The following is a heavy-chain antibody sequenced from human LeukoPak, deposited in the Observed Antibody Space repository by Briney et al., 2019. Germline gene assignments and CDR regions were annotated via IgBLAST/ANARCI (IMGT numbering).Heavy chain of an antibody. CDR2: IIPILGIP. J-gene: IGHJ5*02. CDR3: ARGALRAVAGKRYWFDP. Sequence: GSSVKVSCKASGGTFSSYAISWVRQAPGQGLEWMGRIIPILGIPNYAQKFQGRVTITADKSTTTAYMELSSLRSEDTAVYYCARGALRAVAGKRYWFDPWGQGTLVTVSS. CDR1: GGTFSSYA. D-gene: IGHD6-19*01. V-gene: IGHV1-69*04.